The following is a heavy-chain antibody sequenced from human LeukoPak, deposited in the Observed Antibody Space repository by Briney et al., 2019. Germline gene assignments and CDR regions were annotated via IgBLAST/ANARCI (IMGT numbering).Heavy chain of an antibody. D-gene: IGHD3-10*01. J-gene: IGHJ6*02. Sequence: SETLSLTCTVSGGSVSSYYWSWIRQPPGKGLECIGYIYYSGSTNYNPSLKSRVTISVDTSKNQFSLKLSSVTAADTAVYYCARDTYLRGLGVWGQGTTVTVSS. CDR1: GGSVSSYY. V-gene: IGHV4-59*02. CDR3: ARDTYLRGLGV. CDR2: IYYSGST.